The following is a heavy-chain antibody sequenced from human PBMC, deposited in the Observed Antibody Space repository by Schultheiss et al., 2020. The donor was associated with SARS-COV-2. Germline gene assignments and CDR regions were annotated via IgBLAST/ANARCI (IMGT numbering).Heavy chain of an antibody. CDR1: GFTFSSYS. J-gene: IGHJ3*01. CDR2: LSGGGVST. V-gene: IGHV3-23*01. CDR3: IRPGDYGDYT. Sequence: GGSLRLSCAASGFTFSSYSMNWVRQAPGKGLEWVSALSGGGVSTYYADSVRGRFTISRDNSKNTAYLQMNSLKSDDTAVYYCIRPGDYGDYTWGQGTMVTVSS. D-gene: IGHD4-17*01.